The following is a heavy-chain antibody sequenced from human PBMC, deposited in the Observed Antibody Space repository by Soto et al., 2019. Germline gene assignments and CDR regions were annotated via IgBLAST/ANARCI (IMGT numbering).Heavy chain of an antibody. D-gene: IGHD2-15*01. CDR1: GFTFSTYA. Sequence: EVQLLESGGGLVQPGGSLRLSCAASGFTFSTYAMSWVRQAPGKGLEWVSSINSGGGGTFYSDSVKGRFTISRDNSKNTLYLQINSLRAEDTAVYYCAKRGTYYFDYWGQGALVAVFS. V-gene: IGHV3-23*01. CDR3: AKRGTYYFDY. CDR2: INSGGGGT. J-gene: IGHJ4*02.